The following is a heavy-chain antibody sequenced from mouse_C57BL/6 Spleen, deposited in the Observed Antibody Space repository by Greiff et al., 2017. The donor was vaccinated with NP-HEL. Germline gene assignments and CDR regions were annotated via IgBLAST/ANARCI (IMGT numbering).Heavy chain of an antibody. D-gene: IGHD2-1*01. CDR3: ARDELYYGNLFAY. CDR1: GFTFSDYG. J-gene: IGHJ3*01. CDR2: ISSGSSTI. Sequence: EVQGVESGGGLVKPGGSLKLSCAASGFTFSDYGMHWVRQAPEKGLEWVAYISSGSSTIYYADTVKGRFTISRDNAKNTLFLQMTSLRSEDTAMYYCARDELYYGNLFAYWGQGTLVTVSA. V-gene: IGHV5-17*01.